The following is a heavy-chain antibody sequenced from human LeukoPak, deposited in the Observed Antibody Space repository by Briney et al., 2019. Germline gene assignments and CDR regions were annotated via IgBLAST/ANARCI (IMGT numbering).Heavy chain of an antibody. J-gene: IGHJ4*02. D-gene: IGHD2-15*01. CDR3: AKSGRYCSGGSCYQEASLDY. Sequence: GGTLRLSCAASGFTFSSYGMTWVRQAPGKGLEWVSGISGGPVSTNYADSVKGRFTISRDNSKNTLYLQMNTLRAEDTAIYYCAKSGRYCSGGSCYQEASLDYWGQGTLVTVSS. CDR2: ISGGPVST. CDR1: GFTFSSYG. V-gene: IGHV3-23*01.